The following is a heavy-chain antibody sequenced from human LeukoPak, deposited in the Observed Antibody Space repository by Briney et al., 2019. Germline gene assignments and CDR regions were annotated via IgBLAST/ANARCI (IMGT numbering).Heavy chain of an antibody. V-gene: IGHV4-39*01. D-gene: IGHD3-10*01. CDR1: GGSISSSSYY. CDR2: IYYSGST. Sequence: SETLSLTCTVSGGSISSSSYYWGWIRQPPGKGLEWIGSIYYSGSTYYNPSLKSRVTISVDTSKNQFSLKLSSVTAADTAVYYCARFDDGSGSQSYYYYYYMDVWGKGTTVTVSS. J-gene: IGHJ6*03. CDR3: ARFDDGSGSQSYYYYYYMDV.